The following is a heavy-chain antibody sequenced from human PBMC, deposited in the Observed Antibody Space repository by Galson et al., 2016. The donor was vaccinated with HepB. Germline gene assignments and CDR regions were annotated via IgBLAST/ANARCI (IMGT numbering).Heavy chain of an antibody. V-gene: IGHV4-59*11. Sequence: SETLSLTCTVSGGSISGHYWSWIRQPPGKGLEWIGFISLRGSGSTSYNPSLKSRVTISGDTSKNQISLRLRPVIAADTAVYYCASHDYLNDNHDSFDIWGQGTRVTVSS. J-gene: IGHJ3*02. CDR3: ASHDYLNDNHDSFDI. D-gene: IGHD3-16*01. CDR2: ISLRGSGST. CDR1: GGSISGHY.